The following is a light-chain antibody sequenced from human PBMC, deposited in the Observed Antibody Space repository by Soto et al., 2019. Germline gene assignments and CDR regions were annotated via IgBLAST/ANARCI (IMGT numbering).Light chain of an antibody. CDR3: QQYFSSPRT. J-gene: IGKJ1*01. CDR1: QSVLYSSNNQNY. CDR2: WAS. Sequence: DIVMTQSPDSLAVSLGERATINCQSSQSVLYSSNNQNYLAWYQQKPGQPPKLLMYWASTRESGVPDRFSGSGSGKDFTLTISSLQAEDVAVYYCQQYFSSPRTFGQGTKGEIK. V-gene: IGKV4-1*01.